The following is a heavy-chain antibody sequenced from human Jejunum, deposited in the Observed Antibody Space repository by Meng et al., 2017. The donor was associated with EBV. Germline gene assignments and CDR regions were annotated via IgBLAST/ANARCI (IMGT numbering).Heavy chain of an antibody. D-gene: IGHD5-24*01. Sequence: QVQLQESGPGLVKPSGTLSRTCAVSGGSISTDNWWSWVRQPPGKGLEYIGEIHHSGSTKYNPSLKSRVTISVDKSNNHFSLKLSSVTAADTAVCYCARDRGVEDYWGQGTLVTVSS. CDR1: GGSISTDNW. V-gene: IGHV4-4*02. CDR3: ARDRGVEDY. CDR2: IHHSGST. J-gene: IGHJ4*02.